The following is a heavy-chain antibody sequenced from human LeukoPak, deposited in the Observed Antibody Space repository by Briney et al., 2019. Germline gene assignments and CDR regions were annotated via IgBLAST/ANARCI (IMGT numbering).Heavy chain of an antibody. CDR3: ARGFLLGY. V-gene: IGHV4-34*01. Sequence: SETLSLTCAVYGGSFSGYYWGWIRQPPGRGLEWIGEINHSGSTNYNPTLKSRVTISVDTSKNQFSLKLSAVTSADTAVYYRARGFLLGYWGQGTLVTVSS. J-gene: IGHJ4*02. CDR1: GGSFSGYY. CDR2: INHSGST.